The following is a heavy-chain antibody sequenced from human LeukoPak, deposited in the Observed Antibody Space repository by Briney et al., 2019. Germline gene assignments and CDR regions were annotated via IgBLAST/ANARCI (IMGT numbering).Heavy chain of an antibody. D-gene: IGHD4-23*01. CDR3: ASLGDYGGNQEDY. Sequence: PGGSLRLSCAASGFTFTNYAMSWVRQAPGKGLEWVSAISGSGGSTYYADSVKGRFTISRDNAKNSLYLQMNSLRAEDTAVYYCASLGDYGGNQEDYWGQGTLVTVSS. J-gene: IGHJ4*02. CDR1: GFTFTNYA. CDR2: ISGSGGST. V-gene: IGHV3-23*01.